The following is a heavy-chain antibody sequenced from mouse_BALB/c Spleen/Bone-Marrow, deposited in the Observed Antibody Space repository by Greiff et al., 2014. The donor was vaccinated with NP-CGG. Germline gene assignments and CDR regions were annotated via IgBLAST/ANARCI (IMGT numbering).Heavy chain of an antibody. J-gene: IGHJ1*01. D-gene: IGHD1-1*01. CDR2: INPSNGGT. Sequence: QVQLQQSGAELVKPGASVKLSCKASGYTFTSYYMYWVKQRLGQGLEWIGEINPSNGGTNFNEKFKSKATLTVDKSSNTAYVQLSSLTSEDSAVYHCTRSNYGYWFFDVWGAGTTVTVSS. V-gene: IGHV1S81*02. CDR3: TRSNYGYWFFDV. CDR1: GYTFTSYY.